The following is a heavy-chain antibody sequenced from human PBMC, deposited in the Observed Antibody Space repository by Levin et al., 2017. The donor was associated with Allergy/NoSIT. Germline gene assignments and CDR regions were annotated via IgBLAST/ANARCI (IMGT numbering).Heavy chain of an antibody. J-gene: IGHJ6*03. Sequence: GGSLRLSCAASGFIVSKNYMCWVRQAPGKGLEWVSVIYGGVSTHYADSVKGRFTISRHNSKNTLYLQMSDVRADDTAVYYCARGPVVPAASYYYYMDVWGKGTTVTVSS. D-gene: IGHD2-2*01. CDR1: GFIVSKNY. CDR2: IYGGVST. V-gene: IGHV3-53*01. CDR3: ARGPVVPAASYYYYMDV.